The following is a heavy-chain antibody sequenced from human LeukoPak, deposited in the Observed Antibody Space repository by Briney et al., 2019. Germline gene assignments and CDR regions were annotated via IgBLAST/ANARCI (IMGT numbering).Heavy chain of an antibody. V-gene: IGHV3-74*01. J-gene: IGHJ4*02. CDR1: GFTFSSYW. D-gene: IGHD6-19*01. CDR3: ARGSTQYSSGWYGLDY. CDR2: VNSDGSST. Sequence: GGSLRLSCVASGFTFSSYWMHWVRQAPGKGLVWVSRVNSDGSSTTYADSVKGRFTISGDNAKNTLYLQMNSLRAEDTAVYYCARGSTQYSSGWYGLDYWGQGTLVTVSS.